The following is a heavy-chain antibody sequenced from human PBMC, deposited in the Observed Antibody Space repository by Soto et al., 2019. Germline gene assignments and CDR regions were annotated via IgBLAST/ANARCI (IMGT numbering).Heavy chain of an antibody. D-gene: IGHD2-21*02. CDR3: ARRRSDRSGYFDY. CDR2: IYYSGST. V-gene: IGHV4-59*01. J-gene: IGHJ4*02. CDR1: GGSISSYY. Sequence: SETLSLTCTVSGGSISSYYWSWIRQPPGKGLEWIGYIYYSGSTNYNPSLKSRVTIPVDTSKNQFSLKLSSVTAADTAVYYCARRRSDRSGYFDYWGQGTLVTVSS.